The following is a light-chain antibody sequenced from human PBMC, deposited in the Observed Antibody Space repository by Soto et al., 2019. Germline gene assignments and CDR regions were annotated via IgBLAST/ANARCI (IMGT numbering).Light chain of an antibody. V-gene: IGKV1-5*03. Sequence: DIQMTQSPSTLSASVGDRVTITCRASQSINSWLSWYQHKPGQAPKFLIYKASSLDSGVPSRFSGSGSGTEFTLTSSSLQPDDVATYYCQQYNSYPVTFGGGTKVEIK. J-gene: IGKJ4*01. CDR2: KAS. CDR3: QQYNSYPVT. CDR1: QSINSW.